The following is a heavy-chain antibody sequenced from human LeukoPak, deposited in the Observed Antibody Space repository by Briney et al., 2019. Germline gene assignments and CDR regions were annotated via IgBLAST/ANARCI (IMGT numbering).Heavy chain of an antibody. CDR1: GGSISSYY. J-gene: IGHJ4*02. Sequence: PSETLSLTCTVSGGSISSYYWSWIRQPPGKGLEWIGYIYYSGSTNYNPSLKSRVTISVDTSKNQFSLKLSSVTAADTAMFYCARNTGSHYDHTREFDYWGQGTLVTVSS. V-gene: IGHV4-59*01. CDR2: IYYSGST. CDR3: ARNTGSHYDHTREFDY. D-gene: IGHD1-26*01.